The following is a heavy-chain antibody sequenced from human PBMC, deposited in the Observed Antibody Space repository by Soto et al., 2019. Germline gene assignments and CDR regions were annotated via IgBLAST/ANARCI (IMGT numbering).Heavy chain of an antibody. CDR3: AKDTYSSRRYYYGMDV. CDR2: ISGSGGST. Sequence: PGGSLRLSCAASGFTFSSYAMSWVRQAPGKGLEWVSAISGSGGSTYYADSVKGRFTISRDNSKNTLYLQMNSLRAEDTAVYYCAKDTYSSRRYYYGMDVWGQGTTVTVSS. V-gene: IGHV3-23*01. J-gene: IGHJ6*02. D-gene: IGHD6-13*01. CDR1: GFTFSSYA.